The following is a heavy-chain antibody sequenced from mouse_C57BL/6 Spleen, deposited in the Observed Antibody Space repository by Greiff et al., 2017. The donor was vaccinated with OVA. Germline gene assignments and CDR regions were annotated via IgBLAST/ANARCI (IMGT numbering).Heavy chain of an antibody. Sequence: VQLQQPGAELVKPGASVKLSCKASGYTFTSYWMHWVKQRPGQGLEWIGMIHPNSGSTNYNEKFKSKATLTVDKSSSTAYMQLSSLTSEDSAVYYCARVATVDFDDWGQGTTLTVSS. J-gene: IGHJ2*01. CDR3: ARVATVDFDD. CDR2: IHPNSGST. V-gene: IGHV1-64*01. D-gene: IGHD1-1*01. CDR1: GYTFTSYW.